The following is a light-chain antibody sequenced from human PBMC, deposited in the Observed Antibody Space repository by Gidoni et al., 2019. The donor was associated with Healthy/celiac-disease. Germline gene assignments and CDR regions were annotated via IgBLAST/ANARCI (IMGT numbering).Light chain of an antibody. CDR3: MQALHSRLT. CDR2: WGS. V-gene: IGKV2-28*01. Sequence: DLGMTQSPLSLPVNPGEPASISCRSSQLLLHSNGYNYLDWYLQKPGQSPQLLIYWGSNRASGVPDRFSGSGSGTDFTLKISRVEAEDVGVYYCMQALHSRLTFXGXTKVEIK. J-gene: IGKJ4*01. CDR1: QLLLHSNGYNY.